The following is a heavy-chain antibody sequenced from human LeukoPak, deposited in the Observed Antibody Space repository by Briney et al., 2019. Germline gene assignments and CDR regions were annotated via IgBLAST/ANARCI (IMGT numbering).Heavy chain of an antibody. D-gene: IGHD3-22*01. Sequence: TSETLSLTCTVSGGSISSYYWSWIRQPAGKGLEWIGRIYTSGSTNYNPSLKSRVTMSVDTSKNQFSLKLCSVTAADTAVYYCARDRYYYDSSGYDPYFDYWGQGTLVTVSS. CDR2: IYTSGST. CDR1: GGSISSYY. V-gene: IGHV4-4*07. J-gene: IGHJ4*02. CDR3: ARDRYYYDSSGYDPYFDY.